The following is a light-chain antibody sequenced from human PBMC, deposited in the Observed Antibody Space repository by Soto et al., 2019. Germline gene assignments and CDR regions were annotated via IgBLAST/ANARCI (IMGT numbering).Light chain of an antibody. CDR3: QQRSNWPLFT. Sequence: EIVLTQSPATLSLSPGERATLSCRASQSVSSYLAWYQQKPGQAPRLLIYDASNRATGIPARFSGSGSGTDFPLTISNLEPEDFAAYYCQQRSNWPLFTFGPGTKVNIK. V-gene: IGKV3-11*01. J-gene: IGKJ3*01. CDR1: QSVSSY. CDR2: DAS.